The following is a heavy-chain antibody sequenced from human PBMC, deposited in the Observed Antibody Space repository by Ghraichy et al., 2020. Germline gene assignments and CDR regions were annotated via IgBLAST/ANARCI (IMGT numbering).Heavy chain of an antibody. Sequence: SEILSLTCTVSGGSISSSSYYWGWIRQPPGKGLEWIGSIYYSGSTYYNPSLKSRVTISVDTSKNQFSLKLSSVTAADTAVYYCARHGQDYYYYMDVWGKGTTVTVSS. CDR1: GGSISSSSYY. CDR2: IYYSGST. CDR3: ARHGQDYYYYMDV. J-gene: IGHJ6*03. D-gene: IGHD2-15*01. V-gene: IGHV4-39*01.